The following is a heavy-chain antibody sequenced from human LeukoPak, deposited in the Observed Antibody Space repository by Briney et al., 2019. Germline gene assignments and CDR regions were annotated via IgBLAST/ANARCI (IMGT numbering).Heavy chain of an antibody. Sequence: ASVKVSCKASGYTFTSYGISWVRQAPGQGLEWMGWISAYNGNTNYAQKLQGRVTMTTDTSTSTAYMELRSLRSDDTAVYYCARGSMVRGVIWDFDYWGQGTLVTVSS. CDR1: GYTFTSYG. CDR3: ARGSMVRGVIWDFDY. CDR2: ISAYNGNT. V-gene: IGHV1-18*01. D-gene: IGHD3-10*01. J-gene: IGHJ4*02.